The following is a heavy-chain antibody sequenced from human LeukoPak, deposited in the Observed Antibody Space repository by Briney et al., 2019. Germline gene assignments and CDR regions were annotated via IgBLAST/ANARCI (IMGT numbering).Heavy chain of an antibody. CDR1: GFTFSSYA. D-gene: IGHD3-22*01. CDR2: ISYDGTNK. V-gene: IGHV3-30*01. Sequence: GGSPRLSCAASGFTFSSYAMSWVRQAPGKGLEWVALISYDGTNKFYEDSVKGRFTISRDNSKNTLFLQVNSLRAEDTAVYYCARDLTGWGESSGYSDYWGQGTLVTVSS. J-gene: IGHJ4*02. CDR3: ARDLTGWGESSGYSDY.